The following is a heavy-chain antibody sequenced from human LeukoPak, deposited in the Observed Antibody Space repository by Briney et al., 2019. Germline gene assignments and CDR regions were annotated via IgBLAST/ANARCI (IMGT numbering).Heavy chain of an antibody. J-gene: IGHJ6*03. CDR3: ARGYCSGGSCYSYYYYNYMDV. V-gene: IGHV4-4*07. CDR2: IYTSGST. CDR1: GGSISYFY. Sequence: SETLSLTCTVSGGSISYFYWSWIRQPAGKGLEWIGRIYTSGSTNYNPSLKSRVTISVDTSKNQFSLKLSSVTAADTAVYYCARGYCSGGSCYSYYYYNYMDVWGKGTTVTVSS. D-gene: IGHD2-15*01.